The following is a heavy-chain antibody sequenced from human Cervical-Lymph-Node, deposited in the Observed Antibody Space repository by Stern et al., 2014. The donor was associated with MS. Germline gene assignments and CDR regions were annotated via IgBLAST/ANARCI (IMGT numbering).Heavy chain of an antibody. Sequence: VQLGQSGAEVKKPGESLKISCKLSGYSFTIYYIAWVRQMPGKGLEWRGFIYPYDSDTTYSPSFQGQVTISADKSITAAYLQWSSLRASDTAMYDCARHVQGFDYWGQGTLVTVSS. CDR1: GYSFTIYY. V-gene: IGHV5-51*01. CDR3: ARHVQGFDY. CDR2: IYPYDSDT. J-gene: IGHJ4*02.